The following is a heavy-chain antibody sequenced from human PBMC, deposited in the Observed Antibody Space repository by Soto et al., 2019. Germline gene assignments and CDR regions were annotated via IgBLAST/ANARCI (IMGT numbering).Heavy chain of an antibody. D-gene: IGHD2-21*01. CDR3: ARDLAAGDL. CDR2: INPTGGST. V-gene: IGHV1-46*01. CDR1: GYRFTTYY. Sequence: QAHLVQSGAEVRKPGASVKGSCKTSGYRFTTYYIHWVRQDPGHGLEWMAIINPTGGSTNYAQKFRGRITLTMDTSTSTVYMELSSLRSEDTAVYYCARDLAAGDLWGQGTLVTVSS. J-gene: IGHJ4*02.